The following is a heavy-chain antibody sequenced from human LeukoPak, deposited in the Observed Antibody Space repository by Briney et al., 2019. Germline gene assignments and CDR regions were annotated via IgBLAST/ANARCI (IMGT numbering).Heavy chain of an antibody. D-gene: IGHD6-13*01. J-gene: IGHJ4*02. Sequence: ASVKVSCKASGYTFTSYDINWVRQATGQGLEWMGWMNSNSGNTGYAQKFQGRVTMTRNTSISTAYMELSSLRSEDTAVYYCARGDLNGIAGGYWGQGTLVTVSS. CDR2: MNSNSGNT. CDR1: GYTFTSYD. V-gene: IGHV1-8*01. CDR3: ARGDLNGIAGGY.